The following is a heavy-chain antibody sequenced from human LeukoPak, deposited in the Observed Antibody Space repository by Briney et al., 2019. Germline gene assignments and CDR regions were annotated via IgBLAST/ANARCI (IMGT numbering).Heavy chain of an antibody. CDR1: GGTFSSYA. J-gene: IGHJ5*02. CDR2: IIPILGIA. V-gene: IGHV1-69*04. CDR3: ARDYCSGGSCYSSLEGNRFDP. Sequence: GASVKVSCKASGGTFSSYAISWVRQAPGQGLEWMGRIIPILGIANYAQKFQGRVTITADKSTSTAYMELSSLRSEDTAVYYCARDYCSGGSCYSSLEGNRFDPWGQGTLVTVSS. D-gene: IGHD2-15*01.